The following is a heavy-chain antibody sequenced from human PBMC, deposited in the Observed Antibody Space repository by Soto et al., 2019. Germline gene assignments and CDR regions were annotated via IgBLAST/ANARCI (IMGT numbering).Heavy chain of an antibody. V-gene: IGHV4-59*01. CDR3: ARDRELNVGYYYGMDV. J-gene: IGHJ6*02. CDR1: GGSISSYY. Sequence: SETLSLTCTVSGGSISSYYWNWIRQPPGKGLEWIGYMYYSGSTTYNPSLKSRVTMSVDTAKNQFALKLSSVTAADTAVYYCARDRELNVGYYYGMDVWGQGTTVTVSS. D-gene: IGHD1-7*01. CDR2: MYYSGST.